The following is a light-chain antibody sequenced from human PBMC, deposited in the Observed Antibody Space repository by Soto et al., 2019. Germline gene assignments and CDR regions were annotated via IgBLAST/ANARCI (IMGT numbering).Light chain of an antibody. CDR2: KAS. J-gene: IGKJ1*01. CDR1: QSISSW. Sequence: DIQMTQSPSTLSASVGDRVTITCRASQSISSWLAWYQQKPGKAPKLLIYKASSLESGVPSRFSGSGSGTEFTLTISSLQPDDFATYYCQHYNSSPWTFAQGTKVEIK. V-gene: IGKV1-5*03. CDR3: QHYNSSPWT.